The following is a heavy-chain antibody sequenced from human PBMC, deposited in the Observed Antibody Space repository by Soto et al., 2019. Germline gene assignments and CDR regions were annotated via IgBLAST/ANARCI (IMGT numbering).Heavy chain of an antibody. V-gene: IGHV4-59*12. CDR3: ARESRSWYGSIWDY. Sequence: SETLSLTCTVSGGSISNYYWTWIRQPPGKGLEWIGYIYYSGGTNYNPSLKSRVTISVDTSKNQFSLKLSSVTAADTAVYYCARESRSWYGSIWDYWGQGTLVTVSS. CDR1: GGSISNYY. D-gene: IGHD6-13*01. CDR2: IYYSGGT. J-gene: IGHJ4*02.